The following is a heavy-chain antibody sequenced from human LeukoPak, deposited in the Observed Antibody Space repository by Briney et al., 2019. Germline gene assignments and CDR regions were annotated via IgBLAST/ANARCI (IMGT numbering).Heavy chain of an antibody. CDR3: ARDGLRYFDWLLALGMDV. D-gene: IGHD3-9*01. CDR2: IIPIFGTA. Sequence: VXVSXXXXGXTFXSYAISWVRQAPXQXLEWMGGIIPIFGTANYAQKFQGRVTITADESTSTAYMELSSLRSEDTAVYYCARDGLRYFDWLLALGMDVWGQGTTVTVSS. J-gene: IGHJ6*02. V-gene: IGHV1-69*01. CDR1: GXTFXSYA.